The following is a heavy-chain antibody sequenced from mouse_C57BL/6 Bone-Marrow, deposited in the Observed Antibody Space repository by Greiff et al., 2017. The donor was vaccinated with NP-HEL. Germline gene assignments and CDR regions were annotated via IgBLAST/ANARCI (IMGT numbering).Heavy chain of an antibody. CDR3: TTSSFITTAY. CDR2: IDPEDGDT. CDR1: GFNIKDYY. J-gene: IGHJ3*01. V-gene: IGHV14-1*01. Sequence: EVQLQQSGAELVRPGASVKLSCTASGFNIKDYYMHWVKQRPEQGLEWIGRIDPEDGDTESAPKFQGKATMTAETSSNTAYLPLSSLTSEDTAVYYCTTSSFITTAYWGQGTLVTVSA. D-gene: IGHD1-1*01.